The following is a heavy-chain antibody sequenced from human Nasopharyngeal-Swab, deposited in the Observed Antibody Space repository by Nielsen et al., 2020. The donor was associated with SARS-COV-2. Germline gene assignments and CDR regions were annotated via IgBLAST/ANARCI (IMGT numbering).Heavy chain of an antibody. J-gene: IGHJ2*01. Sequence: VRQMPGKGLEWMGITYPGDSDPRSRPSFQGPVPISADKSISTAYLQWSSLKASDTAMYYCARQGSGYYYAWYFDLWGRGTLVTVSS. V-gene: IGHV5-51*01. CDR2: TYPGDSDP. D-gene: IGHD3-22*01. CDR3: ARQGSGYYYAWYFDL.